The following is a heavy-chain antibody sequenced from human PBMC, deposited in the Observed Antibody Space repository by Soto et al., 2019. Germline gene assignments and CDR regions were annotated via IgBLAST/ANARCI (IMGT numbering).Heavy chain of an antibody. J-gene: IGHJ6*03. CDR2: ISSNGVGT. CDR1: GFTLSGYA. V-gene: IGHV3-64*01. D-gene: IGHD6-6*01. Sequence: EVQLAESGGGLAQPGGSLRLSCAASGFTLSGYAMDWVRQAPGKGLEYVSGISSNGVGTYYAKSVQGRFTISRDNSKNTVYLQMGSLRPEDMAVYYCARRARPDFYYMDVWGKGTAVPVSS. CDR3: ARRARPDFYYMDV.